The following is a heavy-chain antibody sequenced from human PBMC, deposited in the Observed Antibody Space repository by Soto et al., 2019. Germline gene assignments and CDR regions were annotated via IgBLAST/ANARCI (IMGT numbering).Heavy chain of an antibody. D-gene: IGHD1-7*01. Sequence: PSETLSLTCAVSGYSISSGYYWGWIRQPPGKGLEWIGSIYHSGSTYYTPSLKSRVTISVDTSKNQFSLKLSSVTAADTAVYYCASSLELLGFDPWGQGTLVTVSS. CDR1: GYSISSGYY. J-gene: IGHJ5*02. V-gene: IGHV4-38-2*01. CDR2: IYHSGST. CDR3: ASSLELLGFDP.